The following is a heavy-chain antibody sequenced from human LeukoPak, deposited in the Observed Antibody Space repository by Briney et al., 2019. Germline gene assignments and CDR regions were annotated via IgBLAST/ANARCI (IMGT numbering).Heavy chain of an antibody. V-gene: IGHV3-21*01. CDR1: GFTFSSYS. CDR3: ARDQVTTELDY. Sequence: GGSLRLSCAASGFTFSSYSMNWVHQAPGKGLEWASSISSSSSYIYYADSVKGRFTISRDNAKNSLYLQMNSLRAEDTAVYYCARDQVTTELDYWGQGTLVTVSS. CDR2: ISSSSSYI. J-gene: IGHJ4*02. D-gene: IGHD4-17*01.